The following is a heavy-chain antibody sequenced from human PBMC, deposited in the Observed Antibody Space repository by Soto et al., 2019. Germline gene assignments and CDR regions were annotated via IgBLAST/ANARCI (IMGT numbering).Heavy chain of an antibody. V-gene: IGHV1-8*01. Sequence: QVQLVQSGTEVREPGASVKVSCKASGYFFTNNDVSWVRQATGQGLEWMGWMNPGSGDPGYEQKFTGRISITRDISLATAYMEPTGLRSDDTAVYYCAGIDTFVSLNWFDPWGQGTLVTV. CDR2: MNPGSGDP. CDR3: AGIDTFVSLNWFDP. J-gene: IGHJ5*02. D-gene: IGHD3-16*01. CDR1: GYFFTNND.